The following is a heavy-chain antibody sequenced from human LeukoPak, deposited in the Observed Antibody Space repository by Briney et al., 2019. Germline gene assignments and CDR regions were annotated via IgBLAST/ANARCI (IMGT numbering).Heavy chain of an antibody. D-gene: IGHD2-2*01. CDR3: ASLIRYCSSTSCYHYYYYMDV. J-gene: IGHJ6*03. CDR2: IYSGGST. V-gene: IGHV3-53*01. Sequence: GGSLRLSCAASGFTVSSNYMSWVRQAPGKGLEWVSVIYSGGSTYYADPVKGRFTISRDNSKNTLYLQMNSLRAEDTAVYYCASLIRYCSSTSCYHYYYYMDVWGKGTTVTVSS. CDR1: GFTVSSNY.